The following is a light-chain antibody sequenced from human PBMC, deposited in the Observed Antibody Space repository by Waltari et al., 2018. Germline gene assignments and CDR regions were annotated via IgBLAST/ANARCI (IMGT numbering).Light chain of an antibody. CDR3: SSYTSSSTYV. CDR1: NSDVGGYNY. J-gene: IGLJ1*01. V-gene: IGLV2-14*03. CDR2: DVR. Sequence: QSVLTQPASVSGSPGQSITISCTGTNSDVGGYNYVSWYQQHPGKAPKLMIYDVRKRPSGVSNRFAGSKSGNTASLTISGLQAEDESDYYCSSYTSSSTYVFGTGTKVTVL.